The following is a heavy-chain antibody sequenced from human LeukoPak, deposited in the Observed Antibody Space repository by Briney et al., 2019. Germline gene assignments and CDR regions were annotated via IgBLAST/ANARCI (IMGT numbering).Heavy chain of an antibody. CDR2: MDNFGTK. Sequence: GGSLRLSCAASGFSVNNKYVDWVRQAPGKGLEWVSSMDNFGTKYYADSVQGRYTISRDSSRNTVFLQMNSLRVEDTAVYYCAGGIYYGSGSRPGYLGYWGLGTLVTVSS. CDR1: GFSVNNKY. D-gene: IGHD3-10*01. V-gene: IGHV3-53*01. J-gene: IGHJ4*02. CDR3: AGGIYYGSGSRPGYLGY.